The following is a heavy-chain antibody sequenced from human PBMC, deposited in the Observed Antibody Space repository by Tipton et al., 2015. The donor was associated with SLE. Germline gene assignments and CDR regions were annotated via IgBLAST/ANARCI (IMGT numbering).Heavy chain of an antibody. Sequence: TLSLTCIVSGGSFSSSSHYWGWIRQPPGKGLEWIGTIYYSGSTYYNPSLESRVTISADPSKNQFSLRLTSLTAADTAVYFCARHEPLGVITPPYFDYWGQGTLVNVS. V-gene: IGHV4-39*07. D-gene: IGHD4-23*01. CDR1: GGSFSSSSHY. CDR2: IYYSGST. J-gene: IGHJ4*02. CDR3: ARHEPLGVITPPYFDY.